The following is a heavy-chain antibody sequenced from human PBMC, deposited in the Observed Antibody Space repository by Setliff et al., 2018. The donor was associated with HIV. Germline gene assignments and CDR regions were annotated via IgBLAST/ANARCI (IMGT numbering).Heavy chain of an antibody. J-gene: IGHJ4*02. V-gene: IGHV4-34*01. CDR1: GGSLSGYY. CDR2: INHSGNT. CDR3: ARGRHGLGLDV. Sequence: SETLSLTCAVYGGSLSGYYWNWIRQPPGKGLEWIGEINHSGNTNYNPSLKSRVTISVDTSKKQFSLKMTSVTAADTAVYYCARGRHGLGLDVWGQGTLVTVSS. D-gene: IGHD3-10*01.